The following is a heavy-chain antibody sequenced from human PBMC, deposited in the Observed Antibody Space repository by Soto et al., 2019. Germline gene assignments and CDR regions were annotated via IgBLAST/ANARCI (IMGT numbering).Heavy chain of an antibody. CDR3: ARVARGYSYGFDFYYYYMDV. Sequence: ASVKVSCKASGYTFTSYGISWVRQAPGQGLEWMGWISAYNGNTNYAQKLQGRVTMTTDTSTSTAYMELRSLRSDDTAVYYFARVARGYSYGFDFYYYYMDVWGKGTTVTVSS. J-gene: IGHJ6*03. CDR2: ISAYNGNT. CDR1: GYTFTSYG. D-gene: IGHD5-18*01. V-gene: IGHV1-18*01.